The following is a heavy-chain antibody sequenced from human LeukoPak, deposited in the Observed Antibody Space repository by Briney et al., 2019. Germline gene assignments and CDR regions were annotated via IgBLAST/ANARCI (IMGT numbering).Heavy chain of an antibody. CDR3: ASVILWFGELLVDY. CDR1: GGSISSGDYY. V-gene: IGHV4-30-4*08. CDR2: IYYSGST. Sequence: QASQTLSLTCTVSGGSISSGDYYWSWIRQPPGKGLEWIGYIYYSGSTYYNPSPKSRVTISVDTSKNQFSLKLSSVTAADTAVYYCASVILWFGELLVDYWGQGTLVTVSS. J-gene: IGHJ4*02. D-gene: IGHD3-10*01.